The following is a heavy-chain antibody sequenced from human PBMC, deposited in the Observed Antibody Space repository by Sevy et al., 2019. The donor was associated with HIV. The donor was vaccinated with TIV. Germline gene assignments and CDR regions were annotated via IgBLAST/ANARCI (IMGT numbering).Heavy chain of an antibody. CDR2: IYYNGHI. J-gene: IGHJ4*02. D-gene: IGHD1-26*01. Sequence: SETLSLTCTVSGGSITSLYRNWIRQPPRKGLEWIANIYYNGHINYNPSLKSRVTLSLDTSKNQFSLRLSSVTAADTAMYYCAGENAWGRGYSWGQGTLVTVSS. V-gene: IGHV4-59*08. CDR3: AGENAWGRGYS. CDR1: GGSITSLY.